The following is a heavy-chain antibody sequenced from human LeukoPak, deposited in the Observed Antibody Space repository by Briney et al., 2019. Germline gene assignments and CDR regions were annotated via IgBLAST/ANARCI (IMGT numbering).Heavy chain of an antibody. D-gene: IGHD3-9*01. V-gene: IGHV4-59*01. CDR1: GGSISSYY. J-gene: IGHJ6*02. CDR2: IYYSGST. CDR3: ARFEGFYGMEV. Sequence: SETLSLTCTVSGGSISSYYWSWIRQPPGKGLEWIGYIYYSGSTNYNPSLKSRVTISVDTSKNQFSLKLNSVTAADTAVYYCARFEGFYGMEVWGQGTTVTVSS.